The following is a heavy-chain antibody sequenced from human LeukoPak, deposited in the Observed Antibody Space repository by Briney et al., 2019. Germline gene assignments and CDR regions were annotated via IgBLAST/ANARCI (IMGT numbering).Heavy chain of an antibody. V-gene: IGHV3-11*01. J-gene: IGHJ4*02. Sequence: PGGSLRLSCAASGFPFSDYYMTWIRQAPGKGLEWVSYISSSGSAKQYSDSVKGRFSISRDNAKNSLYLQMNSLRADDTAVYYCAKNLHSCGGDCYGGGEFDYWGQGTLVTVSS. CDR1: GFPFSDYY. CDR3: AKNLHSCGGDCYGGGEFDY. CDR2: ISSSGSAK. D-gene: IGHD2-21*02.